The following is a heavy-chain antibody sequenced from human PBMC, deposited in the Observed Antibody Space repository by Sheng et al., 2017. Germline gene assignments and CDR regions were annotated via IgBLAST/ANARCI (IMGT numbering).Heavy chain of an antibody. CDR1: GFTFSSYA. V-gene: IGHV3-30-3*01. D-gene: IGHD4-17*01. CDR2: ISYDGSNK. J-gene: IGHJ5*02. CDR3: ARESLGDQGWFDP. Sequence: QVQLVESGGGVVQPGRSLRLSCAASGFTFSSYAMHWVRQAPGKGLEWVAVISYDGSNKYYADSVKGRFTISRDNSKNTLYLQMNSLRAEDTAVYYCARESLGDQGWFDPWGQGTLVTVSS.